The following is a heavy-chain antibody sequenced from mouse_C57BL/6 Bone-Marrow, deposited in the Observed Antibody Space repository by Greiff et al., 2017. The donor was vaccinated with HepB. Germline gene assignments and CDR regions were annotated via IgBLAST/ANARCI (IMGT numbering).Heavy chain of an antibody. V-gene: IGHV1-15*01. CDR3: TSSVLIYALDY. CDR2: IDPETGGT. CDR1: GYTFTDYE. J-gene: IGHJ4*01. Sequence: VQLQQSGAELVRPGASVTLSCKASGYTFTDYEMHWVKQTPVHGLEWIGAIDPETGGTAYNQKFKGKAILTADKSSSTAYMEIRGLTSEGSAVYYCTSSVLIYALDYWGQGTSVTVSS.